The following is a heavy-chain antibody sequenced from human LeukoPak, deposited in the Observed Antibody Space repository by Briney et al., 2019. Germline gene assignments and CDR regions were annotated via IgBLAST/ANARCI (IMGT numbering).Heavy chain of an antibody. Sequence: GGSLRLSCVASGFTFSDGWMTWVRQVPGEGLEWVGRIKSKTDGGTTDFAAPVTGRFTISRDDSKDMMFLQMDSLKTEDTAVYYCVTARRNANGYFPFDYWGQGALVAVS. CDR1: GFTFSDGW. D-gene: IGHD5-24*01. CDR2: IKSKTDGGTT. V-gene: IGHV3-15*01. CDR3: VTARRNANGYFPFDY. J-gene: IGHJ4*02.